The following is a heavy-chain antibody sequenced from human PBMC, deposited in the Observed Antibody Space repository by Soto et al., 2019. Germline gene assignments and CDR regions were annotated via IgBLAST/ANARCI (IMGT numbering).Heavy chain of an antibody. CDR3: ARGVPMIVVVITSGAFDI. D-gene: IGHD3-22*01. Sequence: QVQLQESGPGLVKPSQTLSLTCTVSGGSISSGGYYWSWIRQHPGKGLEWIGYIYYSGSTYYNPSLKSRVTISVDTSKTQFSLKLSSVTAADTAVYYCARGVPMIVVVITSGAFDIWGQGTMVTVSS. J-gene: IGHJ3*02. CDR2: IYYSGST. V-gene: IGHV4-31*03. CDR1: GGSISSGGYY.